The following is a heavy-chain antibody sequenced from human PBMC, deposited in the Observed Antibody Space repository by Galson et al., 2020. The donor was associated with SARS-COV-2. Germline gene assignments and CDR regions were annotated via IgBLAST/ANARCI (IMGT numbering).Heavy chain of an antibody. Sequence: ASVKVSCKASGYSFTSFAMHWVRQAPGQSLERVGRINAGSDNTEYSQKFQGRVSITRDTSASTVYMELGSLTSEDTAVYYCARGAVADYRLFGFWSQGTLVTVSS. CDR1: GYSFTSFA. CDR3: ARGAVADYRLFGF. CDR2: INAGSDNT. V-gene: IGHV1-3*01. J-gene: IGHJ4*02. D-gene: IGHD6-19*01.